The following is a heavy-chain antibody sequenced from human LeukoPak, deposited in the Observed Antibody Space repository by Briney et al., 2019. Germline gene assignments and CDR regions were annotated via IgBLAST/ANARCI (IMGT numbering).Heavy chain of an antibody. CDR2: ISGSGGST. J-gene: IGHJ4*02. D-gene: IGHD6-19*01. Sequence: GGSLRLSCAASGFTFSSYGMSWVRQAPGKGLEWVSAISGSGGSTYYADSVKGRFTISRDNSKNTLYLQMNSLRAEDTAVYYCAKDTAVAGKVDYWGQGTLVTVSS. CDR1: GFTFSSYG. CDR3: AKDTAVAGKVDY. V-gene: IGHV3-23*01.